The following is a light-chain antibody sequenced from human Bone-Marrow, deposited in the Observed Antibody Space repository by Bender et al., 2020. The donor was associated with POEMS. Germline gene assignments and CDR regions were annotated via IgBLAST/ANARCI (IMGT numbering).Light chain of an antibody. CDR1: SSDFGSYNL. Sequence: QSGLTQPASVSGSPGQSITISCTRTSSDFGSYNLVSWYQQHPGKAPKVMIYEVTKWPAGASNRFSGSKSGNTASLTISGLQAEDEADYYCCSYAGDGSWVFGGGTKLTVL. CDR3: CSYAGDGSWV. V-gene: IGLV2-23*02. J-gene: IGLJ2*01. CDR2: EVT.